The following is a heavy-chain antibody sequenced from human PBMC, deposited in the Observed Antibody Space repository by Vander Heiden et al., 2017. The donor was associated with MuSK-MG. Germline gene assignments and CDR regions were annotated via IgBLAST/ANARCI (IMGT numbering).Heavy chain of an antibody. CDR1: GFTVTRTY. CDR2: IYSGCST. CDR3: ARTHYYGSGSFGFSYFDF. V-gene: IGHV3-66*01. D-gene: IGHD3-10*01. Sequence: EVQRVGFGGGWVQPAGSLRLSCAAHGFTVTRTYLGWGRPAPGKGLEWVSVIYSGCSTYYADSVKGRFTISRDNSKNTLYLQMNNLRADDTAVYYCARTHYYGSGSFGFSYFDFWGQGTLVTVSS. J-gene: IGHJ4*02.